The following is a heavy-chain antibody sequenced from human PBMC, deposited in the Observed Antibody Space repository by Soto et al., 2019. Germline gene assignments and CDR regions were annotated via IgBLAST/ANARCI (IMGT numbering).Heavy chain of an antibody. CDR3: AHRIYASRGYYYENWFDP. CDR1: GFSLSTSGVG. J-gene: IGHJ5*02. Sequence: QITLKESGPTLVKPTQTLTLTCTFSGFSLSTSGVGVGWIRQPPGKALEWLALIYWNDDKRYSPSLKSRLTITKDTSKNQVVLTMTNMDPVDTATYYCAHRIYASRGYYYENWFDPWGQGTLVTVSS. CDR2: IYWNDDK. D-gene: IGHD3-22*01. V-gene: IGHV2-5*01.